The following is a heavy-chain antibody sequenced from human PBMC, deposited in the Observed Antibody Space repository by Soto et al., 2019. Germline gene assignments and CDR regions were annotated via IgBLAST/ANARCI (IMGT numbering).Heavy chain of an antibody. J-gene: IGHJ4*02. D-gene: IGHD6-13*01. CDR3: ARHVQAAVAPGFDY. V-gene: IGHV4-39*01. CDR2: IYYSTIT. Sequence: SETLSLTCTVSGGSISSGTYYWGWIRQPPGKGLEWIGSIYYSTITYYNPSLKSRVTISVDTSRNHFSLKLSSVTAADTAVYYCARHVQAAVAPGFDYWGQGILVTVS. CDR1: GGSISSGTYY.